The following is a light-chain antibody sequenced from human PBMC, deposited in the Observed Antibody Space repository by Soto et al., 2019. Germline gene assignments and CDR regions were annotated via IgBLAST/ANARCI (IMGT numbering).Light chain of an antibody. Sequence: QCALTQPASVSGSPGHSISISCTGTSSDVGAYNYVSWYQQHPAKIPKLMIYHVSNRPSGVSDRFSGSKSGNTASLTFSGLQAEDDADYYCYSYTTSSTYVFGTGTKVT. CDR3: YSYTTSSTYV. J-gene: IGLJ1*01. V-gene: IGLV2-14*01. CDR1: SSDVGAYNY. CDR2: HVS.